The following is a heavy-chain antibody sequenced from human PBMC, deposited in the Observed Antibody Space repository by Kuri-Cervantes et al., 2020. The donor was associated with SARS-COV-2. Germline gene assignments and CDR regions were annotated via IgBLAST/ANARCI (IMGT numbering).Heavy chain of an antibody. D-gene: IGHD3-16*01. CDR2: ISYDGSNK. V-gene: IGHV3-30-3*01. J-gene: IGHJ3*02. CDR3: AITLGLGEPHAFDI. CDR1: GFTFSSYA. Sequence: GESLKISCAASGFTFSSYAMHWVRQAPGKGLEWVAVISYDGSNKYYADSVKGRFTTSRDNSKNTLYLQMNSLRAEDTAVYYCAITLGLGEPHAFDIWGQGTMVTVSS.